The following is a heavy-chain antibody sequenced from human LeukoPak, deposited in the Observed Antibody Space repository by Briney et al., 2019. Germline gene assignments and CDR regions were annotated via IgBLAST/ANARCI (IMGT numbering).Heavy chain of an antibody. J-gene: IGHJ4*02. CDR2: ISGSGSGT. V-gene: IGHV3-23*01. CDR3: ANRGRFYFDY. Sequence: PGGSLRLSCAASGFTFSSYAMSWVRQAPGKGLEWVSGISGSGSGTYYPDSVKGLFTISRDNSKNTLYLQMNSLRAEDTAVYYCANRGRFYFDYWGQGTLVTVSS. CDR1: GFTFSSYA. D-gene: IGHD3-10*01.